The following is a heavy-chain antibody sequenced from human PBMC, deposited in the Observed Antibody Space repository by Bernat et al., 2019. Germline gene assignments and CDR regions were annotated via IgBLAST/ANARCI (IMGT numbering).Heavy chain of an antibody. CDR2: INSDGSNT. D-gene: IGHD4-17*01. CDR1: GFTFSSYW. Sequence: EVQLVESGGGLVQPGGSLRLSCAASGFTFSSYWMHWVRQPPGKGLVWVSRINSDGSNTSYAESVKGRFTISRDNAKNTLYLQMNSLRAEDTAVYYCARTYYGDDFQYWGQGTLVTVSS. V-gene: IGHV3-74*01. J-gene: IGHJ1*01. CDR3: ARTYYGDDFQY.